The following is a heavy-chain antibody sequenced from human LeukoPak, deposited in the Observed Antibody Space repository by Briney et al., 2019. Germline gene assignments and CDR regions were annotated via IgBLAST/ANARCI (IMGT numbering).Heavy chain of an antibody. CDR1: GFIFSSYG. D-gene: IGHD1-26*01. CDR3: ARDLSQATTAYFDY. V-gene: IGHV3-33*01. J-gene: IGHJ4*02. Sequence: GGSLRLSCAASGFIFSSYGMHWVRQAPGKGLEWVTVMWYDGSNKYYADSVKGRFTISRDNSKNTLYLQMNSLRAEDTAVYYCARDLSQATTAYFDYWGQGTLVTVSS. CDR2: MWYDGSNK.